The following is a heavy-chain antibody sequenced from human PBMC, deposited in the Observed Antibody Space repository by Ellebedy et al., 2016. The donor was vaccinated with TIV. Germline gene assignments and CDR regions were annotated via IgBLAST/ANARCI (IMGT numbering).Heavy chain of an antibody. CDR2: VYYTGTT. Sequence: SETLSLTCTVSGGSISDYYWSWIRQPPGRGLEWIGYVYYTGTTNYNPSLKSRVIISVDASKNQFSLNLNSVTAADTAVYYCARHRSDRPFDSWGQGTLVTVSS. J-gene: IGHJ4*02. CDR1: GGSISDYY. D-gene: IGHD3-3*01. V-gene: IGHV4-59*08. CDR3: ARHRSDRPFDS.